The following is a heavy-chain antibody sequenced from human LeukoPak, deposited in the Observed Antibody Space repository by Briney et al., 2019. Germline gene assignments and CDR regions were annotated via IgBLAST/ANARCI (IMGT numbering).Heavy chain of an antibody. CDR2: ISWDGDIT. Sequence: PGGSLRLSCAASGFTFDDYLIHWVRQAPGKGLEWVSLISWDGDITYYADSVKGRFTISRDNAKNSLYLQMNSLRAEDTAVYYCAELGTTMIGGVWGKGTTVTISS. CDR3: AELGTTMIGGV. V-gene: IGHV3-43*01. D-gene: IGHD3-10*02. J-gene: IGHJ6*04. CDR1: GFTFDDYL.